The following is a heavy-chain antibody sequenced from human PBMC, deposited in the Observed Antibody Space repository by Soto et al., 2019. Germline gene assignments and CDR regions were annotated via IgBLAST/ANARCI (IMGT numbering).Heavy chain of an antibody. J-gene: IGHJ4*02. CDR1: RYPFPSYA. V-gene: IGHV1-3*01. D-gene: IGHD3-22*01. Sequence: ASVKVSCLASRYPFPSYAMHLVRQDPGHRREWVGWINAGNGNTKYSQTFQGRVTMTRDTSAGTAYMELGSLRAEDTAGYCCARATVGGYYNDSSGYPFDYWGQGTLVTVSS. CDR2: INAGNGNT. CDR3: ARATVGGYYNDSSGYPFDY.